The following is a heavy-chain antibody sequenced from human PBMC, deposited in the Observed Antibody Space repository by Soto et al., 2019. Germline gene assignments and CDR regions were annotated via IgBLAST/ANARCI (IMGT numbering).Heavy chain of an antibody. CDR2: IYYSGST. J-gene: IGHJ5*02. V-gene: IGHV4-59*08. CDR1: GGSISSYF. CDR3: ASGYSSSWYNWFDP. Sequence: SETLSLTCTVSGGSISSYFWTWIRQPPGKGLEWIGYIYYSGSTNYNPSLKSRVTISVDTSKNQFSLKLSSVTAADTAVYDCASGYSSSWYNWFDPWGQGTLVTVSS. D-gene: IGHD6-13*01.